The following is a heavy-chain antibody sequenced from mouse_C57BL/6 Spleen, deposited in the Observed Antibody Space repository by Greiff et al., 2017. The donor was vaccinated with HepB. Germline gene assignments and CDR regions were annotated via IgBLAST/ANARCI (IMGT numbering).Heavy chain of an antibody. CDR3: ARGDGSTPFDY. CDR1: GYAFSSYW. Sequence: VKLMESGAELVKPGASVKISCKASGYAFSSYWMNWVKQRPGKGLEWIGQIYPGDGDTNYNGKFKGKATLTADKSSSTAYMQLSSLTSEDSAVYFCARGDGSTPFDYWGQGTTLTVSS. CDR2: IYPGDGDT. D-gene: IGHD1-1*01. J-gene: IGHJ2*01. V-gene: IGHV1-80*01.